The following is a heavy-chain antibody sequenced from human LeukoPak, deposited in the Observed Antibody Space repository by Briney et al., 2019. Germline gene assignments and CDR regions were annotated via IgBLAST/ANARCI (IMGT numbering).Heavy chain of an antibody. CDR3: ARWAAAGQSIDY. CDR1: GGSISSYY. CDR2: IYYSGST. Sequence: SETLSLTCTVSGGSISSYYWSWIRQPPGKGLEWIGYIYYSGSTNYNPSLKSRVTISVDTSKNQFSLKLSSVTAADTAVYYCARWAAAGQSIDYWGQGTLVTVSS. V-gene: IGHV4-59*01. J-gene: IGHJ4*02. D-gene: IGHD6-13*01.